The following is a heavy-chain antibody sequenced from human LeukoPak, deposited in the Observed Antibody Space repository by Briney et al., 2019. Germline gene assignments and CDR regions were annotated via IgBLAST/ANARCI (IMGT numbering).Heavy chain of an antibody. CDR1: GFTFSSYS. CDR2: ISSSSSTI. CDR3: ARDRGYCSGGSCYRNNWFDP. D-gene: IGHD2-15*01. V-gene: IGHV3-48*01. Sequence: GGSLRLSCAASGFTFSSYSMNWVRQAPGKGLEWVSYISSSSSTIYYADSVKGRFAISRDNAKNSLYLQMNSLRAEDTAVYYCARDRGYCSGGSCYRNNWFDPWGQGTLVTVSS. J-gene: IGHJ5*02.